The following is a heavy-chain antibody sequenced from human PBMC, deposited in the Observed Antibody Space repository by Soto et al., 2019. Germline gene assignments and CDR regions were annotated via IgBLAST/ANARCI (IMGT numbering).Heavy chain of an antibody. CDR2: ISGSGGST. CDR1: GFTFSTYA. D-gene: IGHD4-17*01. V-gene: IGHV3-23*01. Sequence: QSLSCAASGFTFSTYAMSWVRQAPGKGLEWVSSISGSGGSTYYADSVKGRFTISRDNSKNTLYLRMNSLRAEDTAVYYCSKGVHGDYSWYFDLWGRGTLVTVSS. J-gene: IGHJ2*01. CDR3: SKGVHGDYSWYFDL.